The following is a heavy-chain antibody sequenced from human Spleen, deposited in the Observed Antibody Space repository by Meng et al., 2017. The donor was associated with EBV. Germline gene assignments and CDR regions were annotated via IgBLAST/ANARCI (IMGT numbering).Heavy chain of an antibody. J-gene: IGHJ4*02. V-gene: IGHV4-34*01. CDR3: AGGDDDSGGYYYL. Sequence: QGQLQQWGAGLLTPSATPSLPGAVYGGSFSGYFWSWIRQSPGKGLEWIGEINYSGTTKYNPSLKSRVTMSVDTSKNQISLKVRSVTAADTAVYYCAGGDDDSGGYYYLWGQGALVTVSS. D-gene: IGHD3-22*01. CDR2: INYSGTT. CDR1: GGSFSGYF.